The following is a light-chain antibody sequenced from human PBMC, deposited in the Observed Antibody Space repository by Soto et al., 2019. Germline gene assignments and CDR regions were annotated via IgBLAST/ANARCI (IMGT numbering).Light chain of an antibody. J-gene: IGKJ1*01. V-gene: IGKV3-20*01. CDR2: GAS. Sequence: EIVLTQSPGTLSLSPGERATLSCRASQSFSSNYLAWYQQKPGQAPRLLIYGASSRATGIPDRFSGSGSGTDFTLTISRLEPEDFAVYYCQQYGDSPWTFGRGTKVEIK. CDR1: QSFSSNY. CDR3: QQYGDSPWT.